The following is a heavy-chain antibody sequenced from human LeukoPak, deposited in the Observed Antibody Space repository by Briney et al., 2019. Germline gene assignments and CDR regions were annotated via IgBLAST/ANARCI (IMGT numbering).Heavy chain of an antibody. CDR3: ARVAAAGTTYFDY. V-gene: IGHV4-39*01. D-gene: IGHD6-13*01. Sequence: SETLSLTCTVSGGSISSSSYYWGWIRQPRGKGLEWIGSIYYSGSTYYNPSLKSRVTISVDTSKNQFSLKLSSVTAADTAVYYCARVAAAGTTYFDYWGQGTLVTVSS. J-gene: IGHJ4*02. CDR1: GGSISSSSYY. CDR2: IYYSGST.